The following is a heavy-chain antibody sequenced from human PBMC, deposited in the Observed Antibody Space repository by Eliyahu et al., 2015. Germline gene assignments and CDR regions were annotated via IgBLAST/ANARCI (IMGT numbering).Heavy chain of an antibody. CDR2: ISWNSDYI. CDR1: GFTFDDYA. Sequence: EVQLVESGGDLVPPGGSLRLSCTASGFTFDDYAMHWVRQAPGKGLXWVSSISWNSDYIGYADSVRGRFTISRDNGRNSLYLQMSSLRTEDTALYYCARDLGTSKGGGYFDYWGQGSLVTVSA. V-gene: IGHV3-9*01. D-gene: IGHD2-2*01. CDR3: ARDLGTSKGGGYFDY. J-gene: IGHJ4*02.